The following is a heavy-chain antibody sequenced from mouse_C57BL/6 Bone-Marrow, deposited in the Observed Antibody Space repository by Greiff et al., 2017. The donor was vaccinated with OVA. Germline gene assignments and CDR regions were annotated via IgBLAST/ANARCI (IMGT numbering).Heavy chain of an antibody. Sequence: DVKLVESGGDLVKPGGSLKLSCAASGFTFSSYGMSWVRQTPDKRLEWVATISSGGSYTYYPDSVKGRFTISRDNAKNTLYLQMSSLKSEDTAMYYCASYYLFAYWGQGTLVTVSA. D-gene: IGHD1-1*01. CDR1: GFTFSSYG. V-gene: IGHV5-6*02. CDR3: ASYYLFAY. CDR2: ISSGGSYT. J-gene: IGHJ3*01.